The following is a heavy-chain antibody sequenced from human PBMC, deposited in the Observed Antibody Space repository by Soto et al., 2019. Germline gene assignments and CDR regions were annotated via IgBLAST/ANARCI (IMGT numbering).Heavy chain of an antibody. D-gene: IGHD2-2*01. CDR2: ISKSDYT. CDR3: AREDSIIIPAVSDF. V-gene: IGHV3-21*01. CDR1: GFAFNNYG. Sequence: GGSLRLSCTVSGFAFNNYGINWVRQAPGKGLEWVSSISKSDYTYYSDSVKGRFTISRDNAKDSVSLQMNTLRVEDTAVYYCAREDSIIIPAVSDFWGQGTLVTVSS. J-gene: IGHJ4*02.